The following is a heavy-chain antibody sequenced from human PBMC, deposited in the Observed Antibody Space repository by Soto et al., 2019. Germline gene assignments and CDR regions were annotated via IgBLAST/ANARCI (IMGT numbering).Heavy chain of an antibody. CDR3: ARSRGGFVIEYYFDY. CDR2: IYTSGST. Sequence: SETLSLTFTVSGGSISSYYWSWIRQPAGKGLEWIGRIYTSGSTNYNPSLKSRVTMSVDTSKNQFSLKLSSVTAADTAVYYCARSRGGFVIEYYFDYWGQGTQVTVSS. V-gene: IGHV4-4*07. CDR1: GGSISSYY. D-gene: IGHD3-10*01. J-gene: IGHJ4*02.